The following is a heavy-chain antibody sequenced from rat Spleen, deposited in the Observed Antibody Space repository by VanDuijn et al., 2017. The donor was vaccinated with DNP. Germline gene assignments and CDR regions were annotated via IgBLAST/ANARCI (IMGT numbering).Heavy chain of an antibody. J-gene: IGHJ4*01. V-gene: IGHV5-7*01. CDR3: ARVGDYHDGGDGDVLDV. D-gene: IGHD1-12*02. CDR1: GFTFSDYN. Sequence: EVQLVESGGGLVQPGRSLKLSCVASGFTFSDYNMAWVRQAPKKGLEWVATISYDGTRTYYRASVKGRFTISRDYAKNTLSLQMNSLRSEDTATYYCARVGDYHDGGDGDVLDVWGQGTSVTVSS. CDR2: ISYDGTRT.